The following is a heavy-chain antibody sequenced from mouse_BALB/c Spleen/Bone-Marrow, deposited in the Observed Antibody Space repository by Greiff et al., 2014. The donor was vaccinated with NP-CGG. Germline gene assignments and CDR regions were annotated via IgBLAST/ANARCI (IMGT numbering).Heavy chain of an antibody. V-gene: IGHV1-54*01. D-gene: IGHD2-4*01. CDR1: GYAFTNYL. J-gene: IGHJ4*01. CDR3: ARAITDAMDY. CDR2: INSGSGGT. Sequence: QVQLQQPGAGLVRPGTSVKVSCKGSGYAFTNYLIEWVKQRPGQGLEWIGVINSGSGGTKYNEKFKGKATLTADKSSSTAYMQLSSLTSDDSAVYFCARAITDAMDYWGQGTSVTVSS.